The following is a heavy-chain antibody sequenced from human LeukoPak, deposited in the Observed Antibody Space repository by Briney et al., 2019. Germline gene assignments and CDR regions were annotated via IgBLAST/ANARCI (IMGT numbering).Heavy chain of an antibody. V-gene: IGHV4-39*07. Sequence: PSETLSLTCTVSGGSISSSSYYWGWIRQPPGKGLEWLGSIYYSGSTYYNPSLKSRVTISVDTSKNQFSLKLSSVTAADTAVYYCARGTNWNGGDYNWFDPWGQGTLVTVSS. CDR2: IYYSGST. D-gene: IGHD1-1*01. J-gene: IGHJ5*02. CDR3: ARGTNWNGGDYNWFDP. CDR1: GGSISSSSYY.